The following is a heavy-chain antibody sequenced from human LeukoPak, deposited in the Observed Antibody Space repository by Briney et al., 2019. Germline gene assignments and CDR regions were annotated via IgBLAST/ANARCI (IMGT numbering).Heavy chain of an antibody. J-gene: IGHJ4*02. Sequence: SETLSLTCAVSGYSISSGYYWGWIRQPPGKGLEWIGDIYHNGNTYYNPSLKSRVTISVDTSKNQFSLKLSSVTAADTAVYYCARGATASYSFDYWGQGTLVTVSS. CDR2: IYHNGNT. V-gene: IGHV4-38-2*01. CDR1: GYSISSGYY. CDR3: ARGATASYSFDY. D-gene: IGHD1-26*01.